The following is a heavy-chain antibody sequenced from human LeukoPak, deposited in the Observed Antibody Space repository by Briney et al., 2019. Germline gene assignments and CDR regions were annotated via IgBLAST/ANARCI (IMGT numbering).Heavy chain of an antibody. Sequence: PGGSLRLSCAASGFTFSSYWMTWVRQAPGKGLEWVANINQRGSEIYYVDSVRGRFTISRDNAKNSLYLQMNSLRAEDTAVYYCAELGITMIGGVWGKGTTVTISS. CDR3: AELGITMIGGV. CDR2: INQRGSEI. D-gene: IGHD3-10*02. CDR1: GFTFSSYW. V-gene: IGHV3-7*01. J-gene: IGHJ6*04.